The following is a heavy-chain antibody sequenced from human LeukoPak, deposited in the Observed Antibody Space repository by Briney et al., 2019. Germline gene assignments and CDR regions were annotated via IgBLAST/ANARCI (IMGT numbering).Heavy chain of an antibody. CDR1: GFTFSSYE. V-gene: IGHV3-48*01. Sequence: GGSLRLSCAASGFTFSSYEMSWVRQAPGKGLEWVSYISASSSTISHADSVKGRFTISRHNSKNTVYLQMNSLRAEDTAVYYCARDSGIQLWFGGQGTLVTVSS. D-gene: IGHD5-18*01. J-gene: IGHJ4*02. CDR2: ISASSSTI. CDR3: ARDSGIQLWF.